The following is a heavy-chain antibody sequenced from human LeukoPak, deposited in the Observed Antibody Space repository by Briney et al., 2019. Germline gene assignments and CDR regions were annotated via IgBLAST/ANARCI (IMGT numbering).Heavy chain of an antibody. CDR3: ATVVRDDILTGYYIDY. CDR2: IYYSGRT. Sequence: SETLSLTCTVSGGSISSYYWSWIRQPPGKGLEWIGYIYYSGRTKYNPSFKSRVTISVDTSKNQFPLKLISVTAADTAVYYCATVVRDDILTGYYIDYWGQGTLVTVSS. CDR1: GGSISSYY. D-gene: IGHD3-9*01. V-gene: IGHV4-59*01. J-gene: IGHJ4*02.